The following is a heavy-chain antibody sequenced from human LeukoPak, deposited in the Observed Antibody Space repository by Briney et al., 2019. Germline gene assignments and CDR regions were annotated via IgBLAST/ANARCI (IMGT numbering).Heavy chain of an antibody. V-gene: IGHV3-21*01. J-gene: IGHJ4*02. D-gene: IGHD3-9*01. CDR3: ARDPMKYDILTGFYS. CDR2: IISDSAVT. Sequence: GGSLSLSCVASGFTYNIFSMSWVRQAPGKGLEWVSSIISDSAVTHYADSVRGRFTVSRDNAKNSVYLRMTGLKVDDTAIYYCARDPMKYDILTGFYSWGQGVLVTVSS. CDR1: GFTYNIFS.